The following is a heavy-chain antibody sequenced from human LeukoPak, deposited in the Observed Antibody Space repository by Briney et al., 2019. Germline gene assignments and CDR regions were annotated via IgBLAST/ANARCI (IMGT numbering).Heavy chain of an antibody. D-gene: IGHD3-22*01. CDR1: GFIFSSYG. V-gene: IGHV3-30*18. Sequence: GGSLRLSCAASGFIFSSYGMHWVRQAPGKGLEWVAVISYDGVNKDHTDSVKGRFTISRDNSKNTLYLQMNSLRAEDTAVYYCAKGTYHYDSSGPFDYWGQGTLVTVSS. CDR3: AKGTYHYDSSGPFDY. CDR2: ISYDGVNK. J-gene: IGHJ4*02.